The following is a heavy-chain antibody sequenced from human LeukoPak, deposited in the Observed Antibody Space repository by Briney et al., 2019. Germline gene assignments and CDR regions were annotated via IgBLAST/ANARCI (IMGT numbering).Heavy chain of an antibody. D-gene: IGHD2-2*02. J-gene: IGHJ4*02. Sequence: PGGSLRLSCAASGFTFSSYAMHWVRQAPGKGLEWVAVISYDGSNKYYADSVKGRFTISRDNSKNTLYLQMNSLRAEDTAVYYCARGYCSSTSCHRIFDYWGQGTLVTVSS. CDR1: GFTFSSYA. CDR3: ARGYCSSTSCHRIFDY. CDR2: ISYDGSNK. V-gene: IGHV3-30*01.